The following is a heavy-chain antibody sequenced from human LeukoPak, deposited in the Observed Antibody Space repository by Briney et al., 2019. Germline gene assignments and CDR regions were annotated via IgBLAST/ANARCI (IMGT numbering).Heavy chain of an antibody. Sequence: SETLSLTCTVSGGSISSYYWSWIRQPPGKGLELIGYIYYSGSTNYNPSLKSRVTISVGTSKNQFSLKLSSVTAADTAVYYCARAPYDSSGYYPSYFDYWGQGTLVTVSS. J-gene: IGHJ4*02. D-gene: IGHD3-22*01. CDR1: GGSISSYY. V-gene: IGHV4-59*01. CDR3: ARAPYDSSGYYPSYFDY. CDR2: IYYSGST.